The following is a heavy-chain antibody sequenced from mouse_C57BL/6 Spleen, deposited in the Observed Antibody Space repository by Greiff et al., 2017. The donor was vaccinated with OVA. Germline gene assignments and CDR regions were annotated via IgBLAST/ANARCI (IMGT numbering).Heavy chain of an antibody. CDR1: GYTFTDYY. CDR2: INPNNGGT. CDR3: ARGPVEGYFDV. Sequence: EVQLQQSGPELVKPGASVKISCKASGYTFTDYYMNWVKQSHGKSLEWIGDINPNNGGTSYNQKFKGKATLTVDKSSSTAYMELRSLTSEDSAVYYCARGPVEGYFDVWGTGTTVTVSS. J-gene: IGHJ1*03. V-gene: IGHV1-26*01.